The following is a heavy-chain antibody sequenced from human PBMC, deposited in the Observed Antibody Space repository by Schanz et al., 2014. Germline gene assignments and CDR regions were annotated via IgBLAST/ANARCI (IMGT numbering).Heavy chain of an antibody. CDR2: IWSDGSTK. D-gene: IGHD1-1*01. J-gene: IGHJ4*02. V-gene: IGHV3-33*01. CDR3: ARAHGNNWYGKGLDY. CDR1: GFAFSVYG. Sequence: VQMVESGGGVVQPGRSLRLSCAASGFAFSVYGMHWVRQAPGKRPEWVAVIWSDGSTKYYADSVKGRFTISRDNSKNTLYLQMNSLRADDTAVYFCARAHGNNWYGKGLDYWGQGTQVTVSS.